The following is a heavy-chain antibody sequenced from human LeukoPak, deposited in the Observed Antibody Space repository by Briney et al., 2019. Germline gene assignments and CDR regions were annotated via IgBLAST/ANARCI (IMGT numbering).Heavy chain of an antibody. CDR1: GFTFSSYA. V-gene: IGHV3-23*01. CDR3: AKSGLNRFDY. J-gene: IGHJ4*02. Sequence: GGSLRLSCAASGFTFSSYAMSWVRQAPGKGLEWVSSISGSSGSGGSTYYAGSVKGRVTISRDNSKNTLSLQMNSLRAEDTAVYYCAKSGLNRFDYWGQGTLVTVSS. CDR2: ISGSSGSGGST. D-gene: IGHD2-15*01.